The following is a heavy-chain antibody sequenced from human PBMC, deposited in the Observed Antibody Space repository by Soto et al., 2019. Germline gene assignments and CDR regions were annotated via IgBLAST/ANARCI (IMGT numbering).Heavy chain of an antibody. J-gene: IGHJ4*02. CDR3: AREVGSAATGTWIDY. Sequence: QVHLQESGPGLVKPSQTLSLTCTVSGGSISSGGYYWGWIRQLPGKGLEWIGYIYYSGSTYSSPSLKSRIPMSVDTSKNQFSLKLSSVTAADTAVYYCAREVGSAATGTWIDYWGQGTLVTVSS. D-gene: IGHD6-13*01. V-gene: IGHV4-31*03. CDR1: GGSISSGGYY. CDR2: IYYSGST.